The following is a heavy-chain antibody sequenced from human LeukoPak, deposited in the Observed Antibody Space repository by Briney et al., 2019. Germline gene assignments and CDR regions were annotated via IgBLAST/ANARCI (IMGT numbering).Heavy chain of an antibody. CDR3: ARVGRDGYNWTFGY. CDR1: GGSFSGYY. J-gene: IGHJ4*02. Sequence: SETLSLTCAVYGGSFSGYYWSWIRQPPGKGLEWIGEINHSGSTNYNPSLKSRVTISVDTSKNQFSLKLSSVTAADTAVYYCARVGRDGYNWTFGYWGQGTLVTVSS. CDR2: INHSGST. D-gene: IGHD5-24*01. V-gene: IGHV4-34*01.